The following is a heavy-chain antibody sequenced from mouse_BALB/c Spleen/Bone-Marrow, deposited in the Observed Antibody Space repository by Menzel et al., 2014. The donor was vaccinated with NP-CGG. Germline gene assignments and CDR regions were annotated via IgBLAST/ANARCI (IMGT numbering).Heavy chain of an antibody. D-gene: IGHD2-4*01. V-gene: IGHV14-3*02. J-gene: IGHJ2*01. Sequence: VQLQQSGAELVKPGASVKLSCTASGFNIKDTYMHWVKQRPEQGLERIGRIDPANGNTKYDPKFQGKATITADTSSNTAFLQLSSLTAEDTAVYYCALYYDYDVGYWCQGTTLTVSS. CDR2: IDPANGNT. CDR1: GFNIKDTY. CDR3: ALYYDYDVGY.